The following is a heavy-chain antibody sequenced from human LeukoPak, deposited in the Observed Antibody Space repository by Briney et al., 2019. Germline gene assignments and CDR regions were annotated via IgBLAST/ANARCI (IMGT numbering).Heavy chain of an antibody. V-gene: IGHV4-34*01. D-gene: IGHD3-16*01. CDR2: INHSGST. J-gene: IGHJ4*02. CDR1: GGSFSGYY. Sequence: SETLSLTCAVYGGSFSGYYWSWIRQPPGKGLEWIGEINHSGSTNYNPSLKSRVTISVDTSKNQFSLKLSSVTAADTAVYYYARLTPDRDFDYWGQGTLVTVSS. CDR3: ARLTPDRDFDY.